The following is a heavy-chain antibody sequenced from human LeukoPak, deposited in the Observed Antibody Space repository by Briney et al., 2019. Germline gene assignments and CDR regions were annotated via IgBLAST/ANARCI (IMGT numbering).Heavy chain of an antibody. CDR2: ISSSRSTI. D-gene: IGHD3-10*01. Sequence: PGGSLRLSCAASGFTFSSYSMNWVRQAPGKGLEWVSYISSSRSTIYYADSVKGRFTISRDNAKNSLYLQMNSLRAEDTAVYYCAKNQLDPLLWFGEFTVEDKQRGGNNEPNDYWGQGTLVTVSS. J-gene: IGHJ4*02. CDR1: GFTFSSYS. V-gene: IGHV3-48*01. CDR3: AKNQLDPLLWFGEFTVEDKQRGGNNEPNDY.